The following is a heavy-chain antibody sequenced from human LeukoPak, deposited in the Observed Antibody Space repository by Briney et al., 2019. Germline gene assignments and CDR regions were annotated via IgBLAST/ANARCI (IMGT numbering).Heavy chain of an antibody. J-gene: IGHJ4*02. CDR1: GFTFSSYW. Sequence: GGSLGLSCVVSGFTFSSYWMSWVRQAPGKGLEWVANIKQDGSEKYYVDSVKGRFTISRDNAKNSLYLQMNSLRAEDTAVYYCAGDGLYYDFWSPIFDYWGQGTLVTVSS. CDR3: AGDGLYYDFWSPIFDY. CDR2: IKQDGSEK. V-gene: IGHV3-7*01. D-gene: IGHD3-3*01.